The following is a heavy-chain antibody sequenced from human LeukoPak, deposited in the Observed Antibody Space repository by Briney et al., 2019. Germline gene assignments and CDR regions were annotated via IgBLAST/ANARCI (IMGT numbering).Heavy chain of an antibody. CDR1: GFTFSSYG. CDR3: AKEGSGRGKPDAFDI. Sequence: GGSLRLSCAASGFTFSSYGMHWVRQAPGKGVEWVAVISYDGSNKYYADSVKGRFTISRDNSKNTLYLQMNSLRAEDTAVYYCAKEGSGRGKPDAFDIWGQGTMVTVSS. V-gene: IGHV3-30*18. CDR2: ISYDGSNK. D-gene: IGHD6-19*01. J-gene: IGHJ3*02.